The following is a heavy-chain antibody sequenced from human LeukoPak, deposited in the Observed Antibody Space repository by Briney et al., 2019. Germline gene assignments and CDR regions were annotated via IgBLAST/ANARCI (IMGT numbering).Heavy chain of an antibody. Sequence: ASGKVSCKAAGYTFTYCYMHWGRQAPGQGLGLVWVINPSGGSTTSAHTFQGIVTITRNTSTSTVYIELSSMRSEDTAVYHCARAGEGSSGYAWFDPWGQGTLVTVSS. V-gene: IGHV1-46*01. CDR3: ARAGEGSSGYAWFDP. CDR2: INPSGGST. J-gene: IGHJ5*02. CDR1: GYTFTYCY. D-gene: IGHD3-22*01.